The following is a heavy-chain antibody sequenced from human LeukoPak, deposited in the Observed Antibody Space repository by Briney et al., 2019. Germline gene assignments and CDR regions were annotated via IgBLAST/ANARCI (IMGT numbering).Heavy chain of an antibody. CDR1: GFTFSSYS. V-gene: IGHV3-21*01. D-gene: IGHD3-9*01. Sequence: PGGSLRLSCAASGFTFSSYSMNWVRQAPGKGLEWVSSISSSSSYIYYADPVKGRFTISRDNAKNSLYLQMNSLRAEDTAVYYCARGLRYFDWLLFYYFDYWGQGTLVTVSS. CDR2: ISSSSSYI. CDR3: ARGLRYFDWLLFYYFDY. J-gene: IGHJ4*02.